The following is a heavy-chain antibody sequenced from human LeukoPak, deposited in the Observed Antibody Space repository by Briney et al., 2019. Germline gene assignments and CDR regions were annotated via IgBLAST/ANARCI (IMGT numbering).Heavy chain of an antibody. J-gene: IGHJ4*01. Sequence: QTGGSLRLSCAASGFTFSSYGMHWVRQAPGKGLEWVASIWYEGRTKYYIDSVKGRFTISRDNSRNTLNLQMNSLRAEDTAMYYCAREGIHLKSSFEYWGQGTPVSVSS. CDR2: IWYEGRTK. CDR3: AREGIHLKSSFEY. D-gene: IGHD5-18*01. CDR1: GFTFSSYG. V-gene: IGHV3-33*01.